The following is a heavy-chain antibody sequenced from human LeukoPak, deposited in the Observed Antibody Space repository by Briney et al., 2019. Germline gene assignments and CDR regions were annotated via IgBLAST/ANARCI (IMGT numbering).Heavy chain of an antibody. CDR1: GFSLSTSGVG. J-gene: IGHJ4*02. Sequence: SGPTLVNPTQTLTLTCTFSGFSLSTSGVGVGWIRQPPGKALEWLALIYWNDDKRYSPSLKSRLTITKDTSKNQVVLTMTNMDPVDTATYYCAHSSPMVRGVIIYPYYFDYWGQGTLVTVSS. V-gene: IGHV2-5*01. CDR3: AHSSPMVRGVIIYPYYFDY. CDR2: IYWNDDK. D-gene: IGHD3-10*01.